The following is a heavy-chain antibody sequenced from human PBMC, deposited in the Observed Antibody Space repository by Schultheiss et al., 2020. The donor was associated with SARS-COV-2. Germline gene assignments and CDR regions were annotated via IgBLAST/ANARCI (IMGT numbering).Heavy chain of an antibody. Sequence: SETLSLTCTVSGGSISSGGYYWSWIRQHPGKGLEWIGYIYYSGSTNYNPSLKSRVTISVDKSKNQFSLKLSSVTAADTAVYYCAREGNEAMDVWGKGTTVTVSS. J-gene: IGHJ6*04. CDR1: GGSISSGGYY. D-gene: IGHD1-1*01. CDR2: IYYSGST. V-gene: IGHV4-61*08. CDR3: AREGNEAMDV.